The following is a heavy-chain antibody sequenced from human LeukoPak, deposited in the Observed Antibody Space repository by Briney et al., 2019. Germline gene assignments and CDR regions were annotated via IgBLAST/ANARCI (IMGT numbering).Heavy chain of an antibody. CDR1: GYIFPNYW. CDR3: ARSDSSGYYAAFDI. J-gene: IGHJ3*02. Sequence: GESLKISCKGSGYIFPNYWIAWVRQMPGKGLEWMWIIYPGDSDTRYSPSFQGQVTISADKSISTAYLQWSSLKASDTAMYYCARSDSSGYYAAFDIWGQGTMVTVSS. V-gene: IGHV5-51*01. D-gene: IGHD3-22*01. CDR2: IYPGDSDT.